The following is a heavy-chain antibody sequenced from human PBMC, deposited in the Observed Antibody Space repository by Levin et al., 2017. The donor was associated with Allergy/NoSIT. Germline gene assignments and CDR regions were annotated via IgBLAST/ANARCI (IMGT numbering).Heavy chain of an antibody. Sequence: SQTLSLTCTVSRGSISSYYWSWIRQPPGKGLEWIGYIYYSGSTNYNPSLPSRVTISVDTSKNQFSLKLSSVTAADTAVYYCARGASQVVVDGSSYWFDPWCQGTLVTVSS. V-gene: IGHV4-59*01. J-gene: IGHJ5*02. CDR2: IYYSGST. CDR1: RGSISSYY. CDR3: ARGASQVVVDGSSYWFDP. D-gene: IGHD2-15*01.